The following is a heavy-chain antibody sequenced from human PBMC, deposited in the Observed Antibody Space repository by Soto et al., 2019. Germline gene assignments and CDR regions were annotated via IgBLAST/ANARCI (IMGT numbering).Heavy chain of an antibody. J-gene: IGHJ4*02. D-gene: IGHD5-12*01. Sequence: QVQLVQSGAAVRQPASSVKVSCKTSGGTFSSYAISWVRQAPGQGLEWMGGIVPIVDTSTYAQKFQGRVTITADESTSTAYMELSSLRYDDTAIYYCVRVVAIPGYPDNWGQGTLVTVSS. CDR2: IVPIVDTS. CDR3: VRVVAIPGYPDN. V-gene: IGHV1-69*12. CDR1: GGTFSSYA.